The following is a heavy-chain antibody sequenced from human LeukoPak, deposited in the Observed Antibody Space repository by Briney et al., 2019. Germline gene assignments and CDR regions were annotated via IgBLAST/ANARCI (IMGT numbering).Heavy chain of an antibody. D-gene: IGHD2-15*01. CDR3: ARGRPFIGYCSGGSCYSLDY. CDR2: INHSGST. Sequence: SETLSLTCAVYGGSFSGYYWSWIRQPPGKGLEWIGEINHSGSTNYNPSLKSRVTISVDTSKNQFSLKLSSVTAADTAVYYCARGRPFIGYCSGGSCYSLDYWGQGTLVTVSS. V-gene: IGHV4-34*01. J-gene: IGHJ4*02. CDR1: GGSFSGYY.